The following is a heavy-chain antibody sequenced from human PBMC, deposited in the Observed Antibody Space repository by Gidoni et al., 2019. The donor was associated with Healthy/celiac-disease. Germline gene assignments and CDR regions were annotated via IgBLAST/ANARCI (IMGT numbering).Heavy chain of an antibody. D-gene: IGHD3-10*01. CDR2: IYHRWST. CDR1: GGSISRSNW. CDR3: ARDRATPNYYGSGSDAFDI. Sequence: QVQLQESGPGLVKPSGTLSLTCAVQGGSISRSNWWSWVRQPPGKGLEWIGEIYHRWSTHYNPSPQRRVTISVYKSKYQFSLKLSSVTAADTAVYYCARDRATPNYYGSGSDAFDIWGQGTMVTVSS. V-gene: IGHV4-4*02. J-gene: IGHJ3*02.